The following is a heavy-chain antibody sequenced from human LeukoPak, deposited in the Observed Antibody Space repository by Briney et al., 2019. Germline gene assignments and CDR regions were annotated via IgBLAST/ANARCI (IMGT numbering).Heavy chain of an antibody. V-gene: IGHV1-24*01. CDR2: FDPEDGET. CDR1: GYTFTGYY. D-gene: IGHD2-15*01. Sequence: ASVKVSCKASGYTFTGYYMHWVRQAPGKGLEWMGGFDPEDGETIYAQKFQGRVTMTEDTSTDTAYMELSSLRSEDTAVYYCATLGYCSGGSCQPIGAFDIWGQGTMVTVSS. J-gene: IGHJ3*02. CDR3: ATLGYCSGGSCQPIGAFDI.